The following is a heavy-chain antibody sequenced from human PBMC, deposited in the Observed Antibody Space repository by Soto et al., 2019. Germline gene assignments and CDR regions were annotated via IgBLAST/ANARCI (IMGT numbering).Heavy chain of an antibody. CDR3: ARGYCSGGSCSNYYYYYGMDV. CDR2: INHSGST. J-gene: IGHJ6*02. CDR1: GGSFSGYY. V-gene: IGHV4-34*01. D-gene: IGHD2-15*01. Sequence: SETLSLTCAVYGGSFSGYYWSWIRQPPGKGLEWIGEINHSGSTNYNPSLKSRVTISVDTSKNQFSLKLSSVTAADTAVYYCARGYCSGGSCSNYYYYYGMDVWGQGTTVTVSS.